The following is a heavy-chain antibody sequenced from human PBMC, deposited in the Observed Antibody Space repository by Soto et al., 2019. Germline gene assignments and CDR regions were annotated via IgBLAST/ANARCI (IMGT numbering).Heavy chain of an antibody. J-gene: IGHJ4*02. D-gene: IGHD6-19*01. V-gene: IGHV3-30-3*01. Sequence: QVQLVESGGGVVQPGRSLRLSCAASGFTFSSYAMHWVRQAPGKGLEWAAVISYDGSNKYYADSVKGRFTISRDNSKNTLYLQMNSLRAEDTAVYYCARSSSGSPRLFNYWGQGTLVTVSS. CDR3: ARSSSGSPRLFNY. CDR1: GFTFSSYA. CDR2: ISYDGSNK.